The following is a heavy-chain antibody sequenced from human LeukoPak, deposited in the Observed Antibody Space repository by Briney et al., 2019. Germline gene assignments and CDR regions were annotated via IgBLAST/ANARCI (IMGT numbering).Heavy chain of an antibody. V-gene: IGHV3-23*01. D-gene: IGHD3-9*01. CDR1: GFTFSNYA. J-gene: IGHJ4*02. CDR2: ISGSGGST. Sequence: GGSLRLSCAASGFTFSNYAMSWVRQAPGKGLEWVSSISGSGGSTYYADSVRARFTISRDKSKNTLYLQMNSLRAEDTAVYYCAKCNAWDILTGYPYFDYWAREPWSPSPQ. CDR3: AKCNAWDILTGYPYFDY.